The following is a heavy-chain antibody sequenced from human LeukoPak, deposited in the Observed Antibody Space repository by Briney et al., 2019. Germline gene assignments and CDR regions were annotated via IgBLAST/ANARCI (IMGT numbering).Heavy chain of an antibody. J-gene: IGHJ6*03. D-gene: IGHD6-6*01. Sequence: ASQTLSLTCTVSGGSISGGSYYWSWIRQPAGKGLEWIGRIYTSGSTNYNPSLKSRVTISADTSQNQFSLNLSSVTAADTAVYYCARGESSSSPLYYYYYYMDVWGKGTTVTVSS. CDR3: ARGESSSSPLYYYYYYMDV. CDR2: IYTSGST. V-gene: IGHV4-61*02. CDR1: GGSISGGSYY.